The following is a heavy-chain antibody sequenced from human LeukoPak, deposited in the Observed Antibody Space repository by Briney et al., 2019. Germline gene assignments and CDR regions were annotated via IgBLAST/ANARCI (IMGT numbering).Heavy chain of an antibody. CDR3: ARVARPYIAVAGIDY. V-gene: IGHV1-2*02. D-gene: IGHD6-19*01. CDR1: GYTFTGYY. J-gene: IGHJ4*02. Sequence: RASVKVSFKASGYTFTGYYMHWVRQAPGQGLEWMGWINPNSGGTNYAQKFQGRVTMTRDTSISTAYMELSRLRSDDTAVYYCARVARPYIAVAGIDYWGQGTLVTVSS. CDR2: INPNSGGT.